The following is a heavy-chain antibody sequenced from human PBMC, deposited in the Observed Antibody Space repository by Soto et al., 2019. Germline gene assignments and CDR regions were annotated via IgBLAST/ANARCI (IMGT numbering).Heavy chain of an antibody. CDR2: LSYSGSA. V-gene: IGHV4-59*13. CDR3: SRSGHTFAGVV. CDR1: GASMSDYY. J-gene: IGHJ4*02. Sequence: QVQLQESGPGLVKPSETLSLTCTVSGASMSDYYGSWIRQSPGKGLEHIGYLSYSGSANYNPSLKSRVTISMDTSKDQFSLKLTAVIAAYTAIYYCSRSGHTFAGVVWGQGILVTGSS. D-gene: IGHD3-16*01.